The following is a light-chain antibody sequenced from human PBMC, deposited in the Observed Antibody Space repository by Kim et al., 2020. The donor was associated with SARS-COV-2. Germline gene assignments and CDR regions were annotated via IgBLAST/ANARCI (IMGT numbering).Light chain of an antibody. V-gene: IGLV1-47*01. CDR1: GSNIGSQN. CDR3: QSYDSSRSASYV. J-gene: IGLJ1*01. Sequence: QSVLTQTPSASGTPGQRVTISCSGSGSNIGSQNVYWYQQVPGTAPRLLIFRNNQRPSGVPDRFSGSKSGTSASLTITGLQAEDEADYYCQSYDSSRSASYVFGPGTKVTVL. CDR2: RNN.